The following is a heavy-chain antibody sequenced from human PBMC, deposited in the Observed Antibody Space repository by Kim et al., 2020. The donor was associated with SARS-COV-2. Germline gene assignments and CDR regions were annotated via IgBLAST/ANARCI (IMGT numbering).Heavy chain of an antibody. CDR2: IYHSGST. D-gene: IGHD2-2*01. CDR1: GGSISSSNW. CDR3: ARVKGYCSSTSCYYEDY. J-gene: IGHJ4*02. Sequence: SETLSLTCAVSGGSISSSNWWSWVRQPPGKGLEWIGEIYHSGSTNSNPSLKSRVTISVDKSKNQFSLKLSSVTAADTAVYYCARVKGYCSSTSCYYEDYWGQGTLVTVSS. V-gene: IGHV4-4*02.